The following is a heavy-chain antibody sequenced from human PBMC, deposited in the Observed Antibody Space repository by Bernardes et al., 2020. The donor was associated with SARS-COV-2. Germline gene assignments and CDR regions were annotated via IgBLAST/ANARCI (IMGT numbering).Heavy chain of an antibody. V-gene: IGHV3-21*01. CDR2: ISSSSSYI. Sequence: AGALRLSCAASGFTFSSYSMNWVRQAPGKGLEWVSSISSSSSYIYYADSVKGRFTISRDNAKNSLYLQMNSLRAEDTAVYYCARDRPARGFWSGYFSMDVWGQGTTVTVSS. D-gene: IGHD3-3*01. J-gene: IGHJ6*02. CDR1: GFTFSSYS. CDR3: ARDRPARGFWSGYFSMDV.